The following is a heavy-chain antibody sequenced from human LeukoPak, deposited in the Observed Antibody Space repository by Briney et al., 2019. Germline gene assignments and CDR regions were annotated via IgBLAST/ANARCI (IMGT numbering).Heavy chain of an antibody. Sequence: GGSLRLSCAASGFTFSSYSMSWVRQAPGKGLEWVSSISSSSSYIYYADSVKGRFTISRDNAKNSLYLQMNSLRAEDTAVYYCARDPVAGLTPDAFDIWGQGTMVTVSS. D-gene: IGHD6-19*01. CDR2: ISSSSSYI. CDR1: GFTFSSYS. CDR3: ARDPVAGLTPDAFDI. V-gene: IGHV3-21*01. J-gene: IGHJ3*02.